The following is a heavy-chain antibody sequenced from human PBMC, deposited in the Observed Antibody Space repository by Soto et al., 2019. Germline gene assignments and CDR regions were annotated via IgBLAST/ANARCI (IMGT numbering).Heavy chain of an antibody. CDR2: IWYDGSNK. CDR3: ARDENCSGGSCFPCGMDV. Sequence: QVQLVESGGGVVQPGRSLRLSCAASGFTFSSYGMHWVRQAPGKGLEWVAVIWYDGSNKYYADSVKGRFTISRDNSKNTLYLQMNSLRAEDTAVYYCARDENCSGGSCFPCGMDVWGQGTTVTVSS. V-gene: IGHV3-33*01. J-gene: IGHJ6*02. CDR1: GFTFSSYG. D-gene: IGHD2-15*01.